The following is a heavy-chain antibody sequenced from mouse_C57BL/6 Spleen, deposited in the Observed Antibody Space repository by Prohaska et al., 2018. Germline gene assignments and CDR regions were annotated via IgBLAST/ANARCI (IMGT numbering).Heavy chain of an antibody. D-gene: IGHD1-1*01. CDR2: SRNKANGYTT. CDR3: ARLITTEDYAMDY. CDR1: GFTFTDYY. J-gene: IGHJ4*01. Sequence: EVKLVESGGGLVQPGDSLSLSCAASGFTFTDYYMSWVRQPPGKALEWLGFSRNKANGYTTEDSASVKGRFTISRDNSQSILYLQMNALRAEDSATYYCARLITTEDYAMDYWGQGTSVTVSS. V-gene: IGHV7-3*01.